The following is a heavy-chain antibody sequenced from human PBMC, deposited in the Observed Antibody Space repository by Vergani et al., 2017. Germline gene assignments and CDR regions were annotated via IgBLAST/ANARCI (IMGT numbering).Heavy chain of an antibody. CDR1: GGTFSSYA. J-gene: IGHJ6*02. Sequence: QVQLVQSGAEVKKPGSSVKVSCKASGGTFSSYAISWVRQAPGQGVEWMGRIIPIFGTVNYAQKFQGRVTHTADESTSTAYMELSSLRSEDTAVYYCARDLAAAGTEYYYYYGMDVWSQGTTVTVSS. CDR3: ARDLAAAGTEYYYYYGMDV. CDR2: IIPIFGTV. V-gene: IGHV1-69*13. D-gene: IGHD6-13*01.